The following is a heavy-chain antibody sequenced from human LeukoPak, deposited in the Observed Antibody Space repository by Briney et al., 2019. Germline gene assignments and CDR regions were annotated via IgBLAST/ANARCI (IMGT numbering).Heavy chain of an antibody. CDR1: GGSISSYY. J-gene: IGHJ4*02. D-gene: IGHD3-22*01. V-gene: IGHV4-59*08. CDR2: IYYSGRT. Sequence: PSETLSLTCTVSGGSISSYYWSWIRQPPGKGLEWIGYIYYSGRTSYNPSLKSRVTISVDTSKNQFSLKLSSVTAADTAVYYCARHRPRTYYYDSSGYSIFDYWGQGTLVTVSS. CDR3: ARHRPRTYYYDSSGYSIFDY.